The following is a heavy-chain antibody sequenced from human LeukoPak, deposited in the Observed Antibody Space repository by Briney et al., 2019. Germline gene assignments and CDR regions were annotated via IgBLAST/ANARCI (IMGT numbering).Heavy chain of an antibody. CDR1: GFPFSSYS. Sequence: GGPLRLSCAASGFPFSSYSMTWVRQAPGKGLEWVSSISSSSSYIYYADSVKGRFTISRDNAKNSLYLQMNSLRAEDTAVYYCARDQYFWSGYSTPAGDYWGQGTLVTVSS. V-gene: IGHV3-21*01. CDR3: ARDQYFWSGYSTPAGDY. CDR2: ISSSSSYI. J-gene: IGHJ4*02. D-gene: IGHD3-3*01.